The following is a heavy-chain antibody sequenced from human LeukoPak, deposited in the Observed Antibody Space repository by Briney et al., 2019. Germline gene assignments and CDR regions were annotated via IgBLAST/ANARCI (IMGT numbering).Heavy chain of an antibody. Sequence: GGSLRLSCAVSGFTISSYWMHWVRQAPGKGLVWVSRINSVGSYTNYADPVKGRFTISRDNGKNTLYLQMNSLRAEDTAVYYCARDRGPRTGFMVREAYDYWGQGTLVTVSS. D-gene: IGHD3-10*01. CDR2: INSVGSYT. J-gene: IGHJ4*02. CDR1: GFTISSYW. V-gene: IGHV3-74*01. CDR3: ARDRGPRTGFMVREAYDY.